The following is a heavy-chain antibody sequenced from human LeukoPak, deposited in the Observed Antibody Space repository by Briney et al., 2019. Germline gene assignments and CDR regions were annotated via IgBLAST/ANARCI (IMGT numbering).Heavy chain of an antibody. Sequence: GGPLRLSCAASGFTFSSYNMNWVRQAPGKGLEWVSYISSSSTTIYYADSVKGRFTISRDNAKNSLYLQMNSLRAEDTAVYYCARVDSNSYYYYYYYMDVWGKGTTVTVSS. CDR2: ISSSSTTI. D-gene: IGHD2/OR15-2a*01. CDR1: GFTFSSYN. J-gene: IGHJ6*03. V-gene: IGHV3-48*01. CDR3: ARVDSNSYYYYYYYMDV.